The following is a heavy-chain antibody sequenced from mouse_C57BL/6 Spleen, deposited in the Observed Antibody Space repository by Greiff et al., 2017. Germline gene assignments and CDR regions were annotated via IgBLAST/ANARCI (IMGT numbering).Heavy chain of an antibody. J-gene: IGHJ2*01. D-gene: IGHD4-1*02. CDR3: TQLGRGY. V-gene: IGHV14-4*01. CDR2: IDPENGDT. CDR1: GFNIKDDY. Sequence: EVQLVESGAELVRPGASVKLSCTASGFNIKDDYMHWVKQRPEQGLEWIGWIDPENGDTEYASKFQGKATITADTSSNTAYLQLSSLTSEDTAVYYCTQLGRGYWGQGTTLTVSS.